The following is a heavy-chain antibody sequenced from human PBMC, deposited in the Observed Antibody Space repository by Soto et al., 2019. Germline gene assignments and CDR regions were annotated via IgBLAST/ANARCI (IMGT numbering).Heavy chain of an antibody. CDR3: ARRGWNDVGGSSWFDP. CDR2: INHSGST. J-gene: IGHJ5*02. V-gene: IGHV4-34*01. Sequence: SETLSLTCAVYGGSFSGYYWSWIRQPPGKGLEWIGEINHSGSTNYNPSLKSRVTISVDTSKNQFSLKLSSVTAADTAVYYCARRGWNDVGGSSWFDPWGQGTLVTVSS. D-gene: IGHD1-1*01. CDR1: GGSFSGYY.